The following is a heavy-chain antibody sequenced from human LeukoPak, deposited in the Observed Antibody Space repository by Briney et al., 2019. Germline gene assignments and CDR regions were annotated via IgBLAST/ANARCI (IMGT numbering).Heavy chain of an antibody. CDR2: IYYSGST. CDR3: ARGSSSWNKYYFDY. CDR1: GGSISSSSYY. Sequence: SETLSLTCTVSGGSISSSSYYWGWIRQPPGKGLEWIGSIYYSGSTYYNPSLKSRVTISVDTSKNQFSLKLSSVTAADTAVYYCARGSSSWNKYYFDYWGQGTLVTVSS. V-gene: IGHV4-39*07. D-gene: IGHD6-13*01. J-gene: IGHJ4*02.